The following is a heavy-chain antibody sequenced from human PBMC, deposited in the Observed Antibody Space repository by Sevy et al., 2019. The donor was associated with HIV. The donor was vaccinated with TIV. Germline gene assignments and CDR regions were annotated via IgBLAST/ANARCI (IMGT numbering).Heavy chain of an antibody. CDR3: VKERFGYISSWYYFDY. J-gene: IGHJ4*02. D-gene: IGHD6-13*01. V-gene: IGHV3-23*01. CDR2: INNSGGST. Sequence: GGFLRLSCVASGSTVNPYAMSWVRQAPGKGLEWIAVINNSGGSTDYADSVRGRFSISRDNPNVYLEMNSLRVEDTAVYVSVKERFGYISSWYYFDYWGQGTLVTVSS. CDR1: GSTVNPYA.